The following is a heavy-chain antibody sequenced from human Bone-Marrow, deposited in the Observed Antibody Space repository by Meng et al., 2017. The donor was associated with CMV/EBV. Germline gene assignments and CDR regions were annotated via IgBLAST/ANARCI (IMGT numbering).Heavy chain of an antibody. CDR1: AFTSTSYS. D-gene: IGHD6-19*01. CDR3: ARVVTSSGWYWFDP. CDR2: ISSSTSYI. V-gene: IGHV3-21*01. J-gene: IGHJ5*02. Sequence: ASAFTSTSYSLYCFRPAPGKGLKWVSPISSSTSYIYYPHSVKGRFTVSRDNAKTSLYLQMNSLRAEDTAVYYCARVVTSSGWYWFDPWGQGTLVTVSS.